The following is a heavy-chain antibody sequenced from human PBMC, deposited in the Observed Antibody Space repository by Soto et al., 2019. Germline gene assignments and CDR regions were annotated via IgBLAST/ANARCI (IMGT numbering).Heavy chain of an antibody. CDR1: GFTFSSYS. Sequence: PGGSLRLSCAASGFTFSSYSMNWVRQAPGKGLEWVSYISSSSSTIYYADSVKGRFTISRDNAKNSLYLQMNSLRAEDTAVYYCAREQRLDYWGQGTLVTVSS. J-gene: IGHJ4*02. D-gene: IGHD6-25*01. CDR2: ISSSSSTI. V-gene: IGHV3-48*01. CDR3: AREQRLDY.